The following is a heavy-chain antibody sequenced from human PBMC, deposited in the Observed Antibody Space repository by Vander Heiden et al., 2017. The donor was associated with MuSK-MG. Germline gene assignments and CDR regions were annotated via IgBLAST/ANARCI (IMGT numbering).Heavy chain of an antibody. Sequence: QVTLRESGPALVKPTQTLTLTCTFSGITISTSGMCVSWIRQPPGKALEWLARIDWYDDQYYSTSLKTRLTISKDTSQTQVVLTMTNMDPVDTATYYCARMGIAAAGTGPLYGMDVWGQGTTVTVSS. CDR2: IDWYDDQ. V-gene: IGHV2-70*15. D-gene: IGHD6-13*01. J-gene: IGHJ6*02. CDR1: GITISTSGMC. CDR3: ARMGIAAAGTGPLYGMDV.